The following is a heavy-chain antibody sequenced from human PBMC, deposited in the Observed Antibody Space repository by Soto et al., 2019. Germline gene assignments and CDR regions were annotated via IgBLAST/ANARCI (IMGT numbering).Heavy chain of an antibody. D-gene: IGHD3-10*01. V-gene: IGHV3-23*01. CDR3: AKDGYYYGSGSLDY. CDR1: GFTFSSYA. Sequence: EVQLLESGGGLVQPGGSLRLSCAASGFTFSSYAMSWVRQAPGKRLEWVSAISGSGGSTYYADSVKGRFTISRDNSKNTLYLQMNSLRAEDTAVYYCAKDGYYYGSGSLDYWGQGTLVTVSS. CDR2: ISGSGGST. J-gene: IGHJ4*02.